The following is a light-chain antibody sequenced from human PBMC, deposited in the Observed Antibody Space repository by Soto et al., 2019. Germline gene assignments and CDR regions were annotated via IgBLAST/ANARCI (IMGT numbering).Light chain of an antibody. V-gene: IGKV3D-20*02. CDR2: DAS. CDR1: QSVSSRS. Sequence: EIVLTHSPGTLSLSPGERATLSCRASQSVSSRSLAWYQQKPGQAPRLLISDASNRAADIPDRFSGSGSGTDFTLTINRLQPEDFAVYYCQQRSNWPITFGQGTRLEI. J-gene: IGKJ5*01. CDR3: QQRSNWPIT.